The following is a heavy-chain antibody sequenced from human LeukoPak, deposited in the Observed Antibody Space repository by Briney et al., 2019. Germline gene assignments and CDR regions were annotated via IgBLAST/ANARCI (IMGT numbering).Heavy chain of an antibody. Sequence: SETLSLTCAVYGGSFSGYYWSWIRQPPGKGLEWTGEIDHSGSTNYNPSLKSRVTISVDTSKNQFSLKLSSVTAADTAVYYCAGGYYDSSGYYYYYMDVWGKGTTVTVSS. V-gene: IGHV4-34*01. CDR1: GGSFSGYY. CDR2: IDHSGST. CDR3: AGGYYDSSGYYYYYMDV. D-gene: IGHD3-22*01. J-gene: IGHJ6*03.